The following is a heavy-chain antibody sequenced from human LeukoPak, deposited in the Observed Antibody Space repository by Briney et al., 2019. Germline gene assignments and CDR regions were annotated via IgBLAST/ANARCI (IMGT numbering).Heavy chain of an antibody. CDR1: GGSISSYY. CDR3: ARYCSSTSCYYDAFDI. V-gene: IGHV4-59*01. Sequence: SETLSLTCTVSGGSISSYYWSWIRQPPGKGLEWIGYLYYSGSTNYNPSLKSRVTISVDTSKNQFSLKLSSVTAADTAVYYCARYCSSTSCYYDAFDIWGQGTMVTVSS. D-gene: IGHD2-2*01. J-gene: IGHJ3*02. CDR2: LYYSGST.